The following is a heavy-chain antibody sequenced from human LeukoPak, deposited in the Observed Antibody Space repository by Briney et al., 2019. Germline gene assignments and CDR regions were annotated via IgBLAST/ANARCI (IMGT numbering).Heavy chain of an antibody. J-gene: IGHJ6*02. D-gene: IGHD1-14*01. V-gene: IGHV3-9*01. Sequence: GGSLTLSCAVSGFTFDDYARHWVRQPPGRGLEWVGGISWNSGSIGYADFVKGRFTISRDNAKNSLYLQMNSLRAEDTALYYCAKDGGPWPGDYYYGMDVWGQGTTVTVSS. CDR1: GFTFDDYA. CDR2: ISWNSGSI. CDR3: AKDGGPWPGDYYYGMDV.